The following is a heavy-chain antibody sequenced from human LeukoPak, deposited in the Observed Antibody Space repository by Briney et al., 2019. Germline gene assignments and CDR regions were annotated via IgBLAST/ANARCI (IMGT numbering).Heavy chain of an antibody. D-gene: IGHD4-17*01. Sequence: SPSETLSLTCTVSGYSISSGYYWGWIRQPPGKGLEWIGSIYHSGSTYYNPSLKSRVTISVDTSKNQFSLKLSSVTAADTAVYYCARGLGDYVEDWYFDLWGRGTLVTVSS. V-gene: IGHV4-38-2*02. J-gene: IGHJ2*01. CDR2: IYHSGST. CDR3: ARGLGDYVEDWYFDL. CDR1: GYSISSGYY.